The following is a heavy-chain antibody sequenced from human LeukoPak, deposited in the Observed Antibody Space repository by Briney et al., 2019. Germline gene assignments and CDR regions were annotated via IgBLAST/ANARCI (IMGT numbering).Heavy chain of an antibody. CDR3: ATGKIYCSTTSCSDDS. Sequence: ASVKVSCKVSGYTLSELSMHWVRQAPGRGLEWMGGFHPEDGETVYAQKFQGRVTMAEDTSTDTAYMELSSLRSEDTAVYYCATGKIYCSTTSCSDDSWGQGTLVTVSS. V-gene: IGHV1-24*01. CDR2: FHPEDGET. CDR1: GYTLSELS. J-gene: IGHJ4*02. D-gene: IGHD2-2*01.